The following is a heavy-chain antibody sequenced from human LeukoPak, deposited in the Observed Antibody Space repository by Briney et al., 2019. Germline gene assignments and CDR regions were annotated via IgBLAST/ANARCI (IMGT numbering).Heavy chain of an antibody. Sequence: EGSMRLSCAAYGFTFSSYAMSWDRHAPGKGLEWVSAISGSGGSTYYAGSVKGRFTISRDNSKNPMYLKMNSLRAEDTAVYYCATMGQWELPYDAFDIWGQGTMVTVSS. V-gene: IGHV3-23*01. CDR3: ATMGQWELPYDAFDI. D-gene: IGHD1-26*01. J-gene: IGHJ3*02. CDR2: ISGSGGST. CDR1: GFTFSSYA.